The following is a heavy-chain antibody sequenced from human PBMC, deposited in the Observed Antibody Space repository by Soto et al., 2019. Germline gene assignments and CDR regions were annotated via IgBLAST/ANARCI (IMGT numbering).Heavy chain of an antibody. CDR3: AREASYRAARPHYYGMDA. J-gene: IGHJ6*04. CDR2: ISAYNGNT. V-gene: IGHV1-18*01. D-gene: IGHD6-6*01. Sequence: ASVKVSCKASGYTFTSYGISWVRQAPGQGLEWMGWISAYNGNTNYAQKLQGRVTMTTDTSTSTAYMELRSLRSDATAVYYCAREASYRAARPHYYGMDAWGKGTTVTVSS. CDR1: GYTFTSYG.